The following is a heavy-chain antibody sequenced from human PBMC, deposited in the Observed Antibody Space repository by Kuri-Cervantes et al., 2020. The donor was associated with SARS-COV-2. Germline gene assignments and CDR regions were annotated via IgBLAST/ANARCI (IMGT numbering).Heavy chain of an antibody. V-gene: IGHV3-23*01. J-gene: IGHJ1*01. CDR1: GFTFINYA. Sequence: GGSLRLSCAASGFTFINYAMNWVRQAPGKGLEWVSGMSGSGAGAYYAESVKGRFTMSRDNSKNTVYLQMNSLRREDTAVYYCAKTDTHFQHWGQGTLVTVSS. CDR3: AKTDTHFQH. CDR2: MSGSGAGA.